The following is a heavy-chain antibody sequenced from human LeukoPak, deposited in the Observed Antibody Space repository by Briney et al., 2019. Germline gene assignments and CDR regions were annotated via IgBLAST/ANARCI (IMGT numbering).Heavy chain of an antibody. V-gene: IGHV1-46*01. CDR3: ARAGVYDSTGYYSSSHPASDY. J-gene: IGHJ4*02. D-gene: IGHD3-22*01. CDR2: FNPRGGST. CDR1: GYIFSRYN. Sequence: ASVKVSCKPSGYIFSRYNIHWVRQAPGQGLEWMGTFNPRGGSTSYAQKFQGRVTMTRDTSTSTFYMEVSSLTSEDTAIYYCARAGVYDSTGYYSSSHPASDYWGQGTLVTVSS.